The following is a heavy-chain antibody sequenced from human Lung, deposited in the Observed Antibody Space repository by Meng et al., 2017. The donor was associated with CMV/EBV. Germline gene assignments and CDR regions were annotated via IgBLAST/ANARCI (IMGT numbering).Heavy chain of an antibody. J-gene: IGHJ4*02. D-gene: IGHD5-12*01. Sequence: CAASGFRFKSYGGHWVGQARGKGLEWLIVTSFDGTNIYYTGSVKGRFTISRDNSKNAVYLQMNSLRVKDTAVYYCARVDTGYDFPFDYWGQGTLVTVSS. CDR2: TSFDGTNI. CDR3: ARVDTGYDFPFDY. CDR1: GFRFKSYG. V-gene: IGHV3-30*19.